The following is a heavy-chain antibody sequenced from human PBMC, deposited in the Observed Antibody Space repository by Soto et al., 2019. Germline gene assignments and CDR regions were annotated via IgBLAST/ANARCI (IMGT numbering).Heavy chain of an antibody. CDR3: ARLNNITIFGVVIPWFDP. D-gene: IGHD3-3*01. CDR1: GYSFTSYW. Sequence: PGESLKISCKGSGYSFTSYWIGWVRQMPGKGLEWMGIIYPGDSDTRYSPSFQGQVTISADKSISTAYLQWSSLKASDTAMYYCARLNNITIFGVVIPWFDPWGQGTLVTVSS. J-gene: IGHJ5*02. CDR2: IYPGDSDT. V-gene: IGHV5-51*01.